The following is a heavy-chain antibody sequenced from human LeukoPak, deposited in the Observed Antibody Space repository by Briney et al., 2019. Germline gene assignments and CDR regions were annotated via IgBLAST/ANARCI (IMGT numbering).Heavy chain of an antibody. D-gene: IGHD3-3*01. J-gene: IGHJ5*02. CDR2: IYTGGST. CDR1: GGSISSGSYY. V-gene: IGHV4-61*02. Sequence: SETLSLTCTVSGGSISSGSYYWSWIRQPAGKGLEWIGRIYTGGSTNYNPSLKSRVTISVDTSKNQFSLKLSSVTAADTAVYYCAGSTAGFWSGYSWFDPWGQGTLVTVSS. CDR3: AGSTAGFWSGYSWFDP.